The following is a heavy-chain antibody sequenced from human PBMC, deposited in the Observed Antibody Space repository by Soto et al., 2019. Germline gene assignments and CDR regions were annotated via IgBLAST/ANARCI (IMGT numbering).Heavy chain of an antibody. D-gene: IGHD3-3*01. CDR3: AHRVLRTVFGLVTTTAIYFDF. CDR1: GFSLTTSGVG. CDR2: IYWDDDK. J-gene: IGHJ4*02. Sequence: QITLNESGPTQVNPRQTLTLTCTFSGFSLTTSGVGVGWIRQSPGKAPEWLALIYWDDDKRYSPSLKSRLSITKDTPKNQVVLTMADLDPADTATYYCAHRVLRTVFGLVTTTAIYFDFWGQGTPVAVSS. V-gene: IGHV2-5*02.